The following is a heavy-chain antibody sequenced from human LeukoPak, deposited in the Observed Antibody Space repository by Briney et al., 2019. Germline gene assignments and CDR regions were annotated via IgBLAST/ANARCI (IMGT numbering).Heavy chain of an antibody. D-gene: IGHD3-22*01. CDR1: GYTFTCYY. CDR2: INPNSGGT. CDR3: ARDGGDSSGPDY. Sequence: ASVKVSCKASGYTFTCYYMHWVRQAPGQGLEWMGWINPNSGGTNYAQKFQGRVTMTRDTSISTAYMELSRLRSDDTAVYYCARDGGDSSGPDYWGQGTLVTVSS. J-gene: IGHJ4*02. V-gene: IGHV1-2*02.